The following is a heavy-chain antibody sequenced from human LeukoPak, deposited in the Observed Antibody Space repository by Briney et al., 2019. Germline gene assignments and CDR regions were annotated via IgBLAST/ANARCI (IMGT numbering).Heavy chain of an antibody. CDR1: GFTFSDYS. CDR2: IRYDGNNK. J-gene: IGHJ4*02. Sequence: GGSLRLSCAASGFTFSDYSMHWVRQAPGKGLNWVAFIRYDGNNKYYADSVKGRFTISRDDSKNTLSLQMNSLRVEDTATYYCARDLAWGAFDYWGQGTLVTVSS. V-gene: IGHV3-30*02. CDR3: ARDLAWGAFDY. D-gene: IGHD7-27*01.